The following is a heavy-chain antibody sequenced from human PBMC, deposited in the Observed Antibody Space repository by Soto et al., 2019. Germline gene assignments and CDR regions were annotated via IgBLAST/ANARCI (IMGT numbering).Heavy chain of an antibody. CDR2: ISHSGRN. V-gene: IGHV4-30-2*01. J-gene: IGHJ3*01. CDR3: ARGGAAGGAFDV. CDR1: GGSISSGGYS. D-gene: IGHD6-13*01. Sequence: QLQLQESGSGLVKPSQTLSLTCAVSGGSISSGGYSWSWIRQPPGKGLEWIGHISHSGRNYYNPSLKSRVNILVDRSKNQFFLRLSSVTAADTAVYYCARGGAAGGAFDVWGQGTMVIVSS.